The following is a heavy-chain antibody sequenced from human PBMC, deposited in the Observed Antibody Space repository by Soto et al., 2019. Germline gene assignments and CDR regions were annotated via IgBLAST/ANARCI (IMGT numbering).Heavy chain of an antibody. CDR3: ARGAKRDLDKVVVHPHWYFDP. Sequence: XATLSLPCAVCGGSFSGYYWSWIRQPPGKGLEWIGEINHSGSTNYNPSLKSRVTISVDTSKNQFSLKLSSVTAADTAVYYCARGAKRDLDKVVVHPHWYFDPWGRGTLVTVSS. D-gene: IGHD2-15*01. CDR1: GGSFSGYY. J-gene: IGHJ2*01. V-gene: IGHV4-34*01. CDR2: INHSGST.